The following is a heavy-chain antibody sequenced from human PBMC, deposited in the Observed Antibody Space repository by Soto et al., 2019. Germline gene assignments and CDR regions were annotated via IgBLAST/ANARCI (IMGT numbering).Heavy chain of an antibody. CDR3: ARVVTHYYYGMDV. J-gene: IGHJ6*02. CDR2: IVVGSGNT. CDR1: GFTFTSSA. D-gene: IGHD2-21*02. Sequence: SVKVSCKASGFTFTSSAVQWVRQARGQRLEWIGWIVVGSGNTNYAQKFQERVTITRDMSTSTAYMELSSLRSEDTAVYYCARVVTHYYYGMDVWGQGTTVTVSS. V-gene: IGHV1-58*01.